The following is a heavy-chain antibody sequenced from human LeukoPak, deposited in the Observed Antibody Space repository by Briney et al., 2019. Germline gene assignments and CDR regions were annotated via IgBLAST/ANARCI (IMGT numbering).Heavy chain of an antibody. J-gene: IGHJ4*02. V-gene: IGHV4-4*02. CDR3: AIYSSSWLYYFDY. Sequence: SETLSLTCAVSGGSISSSNWWNWVRPTPGKGLEWVGEIYHRGNTHYTTPLKSRVTISVDTSKNQFSLKLSSVTAADTAVYYCAIYSSSWLYYFDYWGQGTLVTVSS. D-gene: IGHD6-13*01. CDR2: IYHRGNT. CDR1: GGSISSSNW.